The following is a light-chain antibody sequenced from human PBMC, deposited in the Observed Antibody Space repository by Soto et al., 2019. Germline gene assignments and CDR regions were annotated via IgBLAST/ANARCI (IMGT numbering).Light chain of an antibody. CDR2: GAS. CDR3: QQYNNWPGT. V-gene: IGKV3-15*01. CDR1: QSVSSN. J-gene: IGKJ1*01. Sequence: EIVMTQSPATLSVSPGERATLSCRASQSVSSNLAWYQQKPGQAPRLLIYGASTRATDIPARFSGSGSGTEFTLTFSSLQSEDFAVYCCQQYNNWPGTFGQGTKVEI.